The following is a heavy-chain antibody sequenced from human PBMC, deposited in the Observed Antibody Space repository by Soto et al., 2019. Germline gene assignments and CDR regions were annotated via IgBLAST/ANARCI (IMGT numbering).Heavy chain of an antibody. CDR3: AREQSGEIMTMTDAFDI. V-gene: IGHV1-3*01. CDR2: INAGNGNT. D-gene: IGHD3-16*01. Sequence: QVQLVQSGAEVQKPGASVKVSCKASGYTFTSYAIHWVRQAPGPRLEWMGWINAGNGNTQYSQKFQGRVTITRDTSARIDYMEVSSLRSEDTALYYCAREQSGEIMTMTDAFDIWGQGTMVTVSS. J-gene: IGHJ3*02. CDR1: GYTFTSYA.